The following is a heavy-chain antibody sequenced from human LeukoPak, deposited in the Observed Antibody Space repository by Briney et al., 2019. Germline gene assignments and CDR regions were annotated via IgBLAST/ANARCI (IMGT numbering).Heavy chain of an antibody. D-gene: IGHD3-3*01. CDR3: AKDERLF. Sequence: GGSLRLSCAASGFTFSSYAMHWVRQAPGKGLEWVAVISYDGSNKYYADSVKGRFTISRDNSKNTLYLQMNSLRAEDTAVYYCAKDERLFWGQGTLVTVSS. J-gene: IGHJ4*02. V-gene: IGHV3-30-3*01. CDR1: GFTFSSYA. CDR2: ISYDGSNK.